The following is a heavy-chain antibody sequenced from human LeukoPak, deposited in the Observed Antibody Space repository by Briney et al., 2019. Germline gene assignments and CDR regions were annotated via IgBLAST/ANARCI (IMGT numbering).Heavy chain of an antibody. V-gene: IGHV3-23*01. CDR3: AKDLMITFGGVIGNFDY. D-gene: IGHD3-16*02. CDR1: RFTFSSYA. Sequence: AGGSLRLSCTASRFTFSSYAMSWVRQAPGKGLEWVSSISGSGDITYYADSVKGRFTISRDNSKNTLYLQMNSLRAEDTAVYKCAKDLMITFGGVIGNFDYWGQGTLVTVSS. CDR2: ISGSGDIT. J-gene: IGHJ4*02.